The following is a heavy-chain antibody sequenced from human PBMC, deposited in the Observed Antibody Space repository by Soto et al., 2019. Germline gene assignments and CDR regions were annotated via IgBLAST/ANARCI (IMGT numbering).Heavy chain of an antibody. CDR1: GGSISSGGYY. CDR2: IYYSGST. J-gene: IGHJ3*02. CDR3: ARALGNWNYDLSDAFDI. D-gene: IGHD1-7*01. V-gene: IGHV4-31*03. Sequence: SETLSLTCTVSGGSISSGGYYRSWIRQHPGKGLEWIGYIYYSGSTYYNPSLKSRVTISVDTSKNQFSLKLSSVTAADTAVYYCARALGNWNYDLSDAFDIWGQGTMVTVSS.